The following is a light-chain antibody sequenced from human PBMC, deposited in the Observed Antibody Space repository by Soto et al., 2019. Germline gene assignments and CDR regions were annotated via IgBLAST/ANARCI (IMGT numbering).Light chain of an antibody. Sequence: VMTQSPATLSVSPGERATLSCRASQSVSTNLAWYQQRPGQAPRLIISGAYTRATGIPARFSGSGSGTDFTLTISRLEPEDFAVYYCQQYGSSWTFGQGTKV. V-gene: IGKV3-15*01. J-gene: IGKJ1*01. CDR3: QQYGSSWT. CDR2: GAY. CDR1: QSVSTN.